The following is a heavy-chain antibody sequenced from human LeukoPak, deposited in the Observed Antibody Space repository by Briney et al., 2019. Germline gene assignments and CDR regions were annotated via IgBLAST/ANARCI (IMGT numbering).Heavy chain of an antibody. J-gene: IGHJ4*02. CDR1: GGSISSGSYY. CDR2: IYTSAST. Sequence: SETLSLTCTVSGGSISSGSYYWNWIRQPAGKGLEWIGRIYTSASTNYNPSLKSRVTISVDTSKNQFSLKLSSVTAADTAVYYCARTWELAFDYWGQGTLVTVSS. V-gene: IGHV4-61*02. D-gene: IGHD1-26*01. CDR3: ARTWELAFDY.